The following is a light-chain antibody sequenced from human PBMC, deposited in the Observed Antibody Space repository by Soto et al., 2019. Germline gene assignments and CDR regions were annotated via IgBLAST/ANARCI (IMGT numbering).Light chain of an antibody. Sequence: DIQMTQSPSSLSASVGDRVTITCRASQSISRYLHWYQHKPGKAPKLLIYAASSLQNGVPSRFSGGGSGTEFPLSISSLHTEDFGTYNGQQSSTTASITFGQGTRLEI. CDR1: QSISRY. CDR3: QQSSTTASIT. J-gene: IGKJ5*01. V-gene: IGKV1-39*01. CDR2: AAS.